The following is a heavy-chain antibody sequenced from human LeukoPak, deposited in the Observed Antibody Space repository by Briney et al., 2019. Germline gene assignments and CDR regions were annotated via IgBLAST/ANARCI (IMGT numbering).Heavy chain of an antibody. Sequence: SGGSLRLSCAASGFSFSSYGMHWVRQAPGKGLEWVAVISYDGSNKYYADSVKGRFTISRDNSKNTLYLQMNSLRAEDTAVYYCARAGGNYYYMDVWGKGTTVTVSS. CDR3: ARAGGNYYYMDV. CDR2: ISYDGSNK. V-gene: IGHV3-30*03. CDR1: GFSFSSYG. D-gene: IGHD3-16*01. J-gene: IGHJ6*03.